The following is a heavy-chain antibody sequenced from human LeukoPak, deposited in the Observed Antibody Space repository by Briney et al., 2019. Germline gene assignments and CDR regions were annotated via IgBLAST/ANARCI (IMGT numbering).Heavy chain of an antibody. CDR3: ASGDMNGWYFDR. D-gene: IGHD6-19*01. CDR1: AFIFHDHG. Sequence: PGGSLRLSCAASAFIFHDHGMSWVRQGPGKGLEWVSSINWDGTSTGYADSVKGRFTISRDNAKNSLYLQMNSLRVEDTALYYCASGDMNGWYFDRWGQGTLVTVSS. J-gene: IGHJ4*02. CDR2: INWDGTST. V-gene: IGHV3-20*04.